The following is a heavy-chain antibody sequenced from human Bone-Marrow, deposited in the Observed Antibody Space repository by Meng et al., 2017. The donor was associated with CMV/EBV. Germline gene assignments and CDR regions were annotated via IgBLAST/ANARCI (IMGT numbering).Heavy chain of an antibody. CDR3: ARDPRLGKGYYGMGV. Sequence: LRLSCTVSGGSISSSSYYWGWIRQPPGKGLEWIGSIYYSGSTYYNPSLKSRVTISVDTSKNQFSLKLSSVTAADTAVYYCARDPRLGKGYYGMGVWGPGNTVTVSS. J-gene: IGHJ6*02. D-gene: IGHD6-19*01. CDR1: GGSISSSSYY. V-gene: IGHV4-39*07. CDR2: IYYSGST.